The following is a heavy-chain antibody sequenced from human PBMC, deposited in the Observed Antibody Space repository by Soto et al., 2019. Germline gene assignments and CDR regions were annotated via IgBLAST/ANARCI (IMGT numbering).Heavy chain of an antibody. CDR1: GYSFTSYR. CDR3: ARVNWNYGYYYFCMDF. J-gene: IGHJ6*02. D-gene: IGHD1-7*01. Sequence: PGAALKISCKGSGYSFTSYRNSWSRQMPGKGLEWMGRIDPSDSYTNYSPSFQGHVTISADKSISTAYRQWSSLKASDTAMYYCARVNWNYGYYYFCMDFRGQGTTVTVSS. CDR2: IDPSDSYT. V-gene: IGHV5-10-1*01.